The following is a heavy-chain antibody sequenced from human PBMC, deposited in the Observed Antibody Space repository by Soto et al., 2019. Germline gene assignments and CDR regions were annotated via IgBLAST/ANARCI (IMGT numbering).Heavy chain of an antibody. V-gene: IGHV2-5*02. CDR2: IYWDDDK. CDR1: GFSLSTSGVS. J-gene: IGHJ4*02. CDR3: AHWYYYDSSGYYRYHFDY. Sequence: QITLKESGPTLVKPTQTLTLTCTFSGFSLSTSGVSVGWIRQPPGKALEWLALIYWDDDKRYSPSLKSRLNITKATSKNPLVITTTNMDPVDTATYYCAHWYYYDSSGYYRYHFDYWGQGTLVTVSS. D-gene: IGHD3-22*01.